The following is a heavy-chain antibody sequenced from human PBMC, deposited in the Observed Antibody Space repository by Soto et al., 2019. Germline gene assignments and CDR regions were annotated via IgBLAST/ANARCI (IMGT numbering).Heavy chain of an antibody. V-gene: IGHV4-38-2*01. CDR3: ARVGLWFGELTDY. Sequence: SETLSLTCAVSGYSISSGYYWGWIRQPPGKGLEWIGSIYHSGSTYYNPSLKSRVTISVDTSKNQFSLKLSSVTAADTAVYYCARVGLWFGELTDYWGQGTLVTVSS. J-gene: IGHJ4*02. D-gene: IGHD3-10*01. CDR2: IYHSGST. CDR1: GYSISSGYY.